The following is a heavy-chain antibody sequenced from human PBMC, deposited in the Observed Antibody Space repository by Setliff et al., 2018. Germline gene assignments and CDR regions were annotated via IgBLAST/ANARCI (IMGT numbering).Heavy chain of an antibody. CDR2: ISAASSYI. J-gene: IGHJ4*02. CDR1: GFTFNSYS. Sequence: GGSLRLSCAASGFTFNSYSMNWVRQAPGKGLEWVSSISAASSYISEAQSLKGRFTISRDNAKNSLYLQMNSLRAEDTAVYYCVRGGLAAAGRKGVFEHWGQGTLVTVSS. D-gene: IGHD6-13*01. CDR3: VRGGLAAAGRKGVFEH. V-gene: IGHV3-21*01.